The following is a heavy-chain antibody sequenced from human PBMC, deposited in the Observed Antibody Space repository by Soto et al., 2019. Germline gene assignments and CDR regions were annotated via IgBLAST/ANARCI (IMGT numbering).Heavy chain of an antibody. D-gene: IGHD2-8*01. J-gene: IGHJ4*02. CDR1: GFTFSSYA. CDR3: ARDIVLMVYVFDY. CDR2: ISYDGSNK. V-gene: IGHV3-30-3*01. Sequence: TGGSLRLSCAASGFTFSSYAMHWVRQAPGKGLEWVAVISYDGSNKYYADSVKGRFTISRDNSKNTLYLQMNSLRAEDTAVYYCARDIVLMVYVFDYWGQGTLVTVSS.